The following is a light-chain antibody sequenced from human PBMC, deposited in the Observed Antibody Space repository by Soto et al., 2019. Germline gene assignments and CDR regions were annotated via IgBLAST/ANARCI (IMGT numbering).Light chain of an antibody. CDR1: SSDVGGYNY. V-gene: IGLV2-14*01. Sequence: QSALTQPASVSGSPGQSITISCTGTSSDVGGYNYVSWYQQHPGKAPKLMIYEVNNRPSGVSNRFSGSKSVNTASLTISGLQAEYEADYYCTSYKSSITYVFGTGTKLTVL. CDR2: EVN. CDR3: TSYKSSITYV. J-gene: IGLJ1*01.